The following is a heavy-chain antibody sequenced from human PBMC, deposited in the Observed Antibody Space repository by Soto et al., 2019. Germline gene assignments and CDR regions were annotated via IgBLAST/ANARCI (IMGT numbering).Heavy chain of an antibody. J-gene: IGHJ4*02. D-gene: IGHD3-10*01. V-gene: IGHV1-69*02. CDR2: VNPIVSMS. Sequence: QVQLVQSGAEVKRPGSSVKVSCKASGDTFNFYSINWVRQAPGLGLEWMGRVNPIVSMSNYAQKFQGRVTMTEDKSTSTDYMELSSLRSEDTAIYYCASSYGSGYRAFDDWGQGALVTVSS. CDR3: ASSYGSGYRAFDD. CDR1: GDTFNFYS.